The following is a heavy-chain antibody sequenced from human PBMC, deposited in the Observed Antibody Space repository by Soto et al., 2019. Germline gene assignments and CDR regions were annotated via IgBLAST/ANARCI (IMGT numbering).Heavy chain of an antibody. J-gene: IGHJ6*02. CDR1: GGSFSGYY. CDR2: INHSGST. V-gene: IGHV4-34*01. Sequence: SETLSLTCAVYGGSFSGYYWSWIRQPPGKGLEWIGEINHSGSTNYNPSLKSRVTISVDTSKNQFSLKLNSVTAADTAVYYCARDLWGYCGTDCYPLDVWGQGPTVTVSS. CDR3: ARDLWGYCGTDCYPLDV. D-gene: IGHD2-21*02.